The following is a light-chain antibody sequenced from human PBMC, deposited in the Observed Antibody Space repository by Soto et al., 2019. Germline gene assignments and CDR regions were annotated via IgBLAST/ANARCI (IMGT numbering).Light chain of an antibody. CDR3: QQSYNAPRT. J-gene: IGKJ4*01. CDR1: QTIRTF. V-gene: IGKV1-39*01. Sequence: IQLTQSTDSLSASVGDRVTITCRASQTIRTFLNWYQQKSGKAPKVLIYSASTLQSGVPSRFSGSGSGTDFTLTINSLQPEDFATYYCQQSYNAPRTFGGGTKVAIK. CDR2: SAS.